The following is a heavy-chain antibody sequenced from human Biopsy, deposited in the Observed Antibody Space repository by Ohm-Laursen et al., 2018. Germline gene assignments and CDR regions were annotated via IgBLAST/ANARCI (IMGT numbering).Heavy chain of an antibody. J-gene: IGHJ4*02. CDR3: AADADGYYTEFDY. D-gene: IGHD3-3*01. V-gene: IGHV1-69*04. CDR1: GGPSSNYA. CDR2: IVPVLGHL. Sequence: SSVKVSCKVSGGPSSNYAFSWVRQAPGQGLEWVGRIVPVLGHLNYAQRFQGRVSITADKSTSYVFMELSRLTSGDTAVYYRAADADGYYTEFDYWGPGTLVTVSS.